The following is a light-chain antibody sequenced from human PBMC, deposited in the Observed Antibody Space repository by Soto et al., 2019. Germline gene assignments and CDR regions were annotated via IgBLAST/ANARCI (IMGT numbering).Light chain of an antibody. CDR2: GAS. CDR3: QQYGRSKRWT. CDR1: QTITGTY. J-gene: IGKJ1*01. V-gene: IGKV3-20*01. Sequence: EVVLTQFPGTLSLSPGERATLSCRASQTITGTYLAWYQQKPGQAPRLLIHGASTRATVIPDRFSGGGTGTDFNLNISRVEPEDFAMYYCQQYGRSKRWTFGQGTKVDNK.